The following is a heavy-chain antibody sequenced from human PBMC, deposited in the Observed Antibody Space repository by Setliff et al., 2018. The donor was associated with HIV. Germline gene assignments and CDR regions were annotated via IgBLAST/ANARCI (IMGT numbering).Heavy chain of an antibody. V-gene: IGHV4-39*01. CDR2: IYYSGNT. CDR3: AGHVAATGGADL. J-gene: IGHJ5*02. CDR1: GGSISSSTYY. Sequence: KTSETLSLTCTVSGGSISSSTYYWGGIRQPPGKGLEWIGSIYYSGNTYYNPSLKSRVTISVDTSKNQFSLKLSPVTAADTAVYYCAGHVAATGGADLWGQGTLVTVSS. D-gene: IGHD6-13*01.